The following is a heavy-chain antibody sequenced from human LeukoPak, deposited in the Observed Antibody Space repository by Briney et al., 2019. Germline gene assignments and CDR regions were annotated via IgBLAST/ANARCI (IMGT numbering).Heavy chain of an antibody. J-gene: IGHJ4*02. D-gene: IGHD2-2*01. CDR3: AKGGHCPTTRCPFDD. V-gene: IGHV3-23*01. Sequence: PGGSLRLSCAASGFTFSSYAMSWVRQAPGKGLEWVSAISGSGGSTYYADSVKGRFTISRDNSKNTLYLQMNSLRAEDTAVYYCAKGGHCPTTRCPFDDWGQGNLVTVSS. CDR1: GFTFSSYA. CDR2: ISGSGGST.